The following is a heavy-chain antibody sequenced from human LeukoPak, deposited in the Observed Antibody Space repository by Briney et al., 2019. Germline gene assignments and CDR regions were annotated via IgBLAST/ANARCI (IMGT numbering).Heavy chain of an antibody. V-gene: IGHV4-59*01. Sequence: KPSETLSLTCAVYGGSFSGYYWSWIRQPPGKGLEWIGYIYYSGSTNYNPSLKSRVTISVDTSKNQFSLKLSSVTAADTAVYYCARAMVYANPYGMDVWGQGTTVTVSS. CDR1: GGSFSGYY. CDR2: IYYSGST. J-gene: IGHJ6*02. D-gene: IGHD2-8*01. CDR3: ARAMVYANPYGMDV.